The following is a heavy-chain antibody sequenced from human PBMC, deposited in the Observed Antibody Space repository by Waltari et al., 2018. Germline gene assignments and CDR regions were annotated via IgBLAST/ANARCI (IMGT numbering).Heavy chain of an antibody. CDR3: AHGFVVVPAATFDP. Sequence: QITLKESGPTLVKPTQTLTLTCTFSGFSLSTSGVGVGWIRQPPGKALEWLALIYWNDDKRYSPSLKSRLTTPKDTSKNQVVLTMTNMDPVDTATYYCAHGFVVVPAATFDPWGQGTLVTVSS. V-gene: IGHV2-5*01. D-gene: IGHD2-2*01. CDR2: IYWNDDK. J-gene: IGHJ5*02. CDR1: GFSLSTSGVG.